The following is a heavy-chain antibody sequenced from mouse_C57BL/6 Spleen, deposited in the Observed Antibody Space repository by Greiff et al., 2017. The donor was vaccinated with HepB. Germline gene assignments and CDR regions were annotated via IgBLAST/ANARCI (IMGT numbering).Heavy chain of an antibody. J-gene: IGHJ2*01. Sequence: EVKLVASGGGLVKPGGSLKLSCAASGFTFSDYGMHWVRQAPEKGLEWVAYISSGSSTIYYADTVKGRFPISRDNAKNNLFLQMTSLRSEDTAMYYGARALLRDYFDYWGQGTTLTVSS. CDR2: ISSGSSTI. CDR1: GFTFSDYG. D-gene: IGHD1-2*01. V-gene: IGHV5-17*01. CDR3: ARALLRDYFDY.